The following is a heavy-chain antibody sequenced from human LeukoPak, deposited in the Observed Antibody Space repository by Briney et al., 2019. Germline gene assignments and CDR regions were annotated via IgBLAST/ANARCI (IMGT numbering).Heavy chain of an antibody. D-gene: IGHD6-19*01. Sequence: GGSLRLSCVASGFIFSSYAMHWVRQAPGKGLEWVAFISYDGSSKSSAESVKGRFTISRDNSKNTLYLQMNSLRAEDTAVYYCASHPQWLVDAAGFDSWGQGTLVTVSS. CDR2: ISYDGSSK. J-gene: IGHJ4*02. V-gene: IGHV3-30-3*01. CDR1: GFIFSSYA. CDR3: ASHPQWLVDAAGFDS.